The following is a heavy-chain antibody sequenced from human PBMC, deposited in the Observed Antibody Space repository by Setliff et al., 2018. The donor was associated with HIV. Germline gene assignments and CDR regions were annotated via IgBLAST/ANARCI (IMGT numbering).Heavy chain of an antibody. CDR3: ARHVARFDYDTGGYYVSHFDY. D-gene: IGHD3-22*01. CDR2: ISYTGTT. CDR1: GGSISNYY. Sequence: SETLSLTCTVSGGSISNYYWSWIRQPPGKGLEWIGYISYTGTTKYNPSLKSRVTISVDTSKNQSSVRLSSVSAADTAVYFCARHVARFDYDTGGYYVSHFDYWGQGTQVTISS. V-gene: IGHV4-59*01. J-gene: IGHJ4*02.